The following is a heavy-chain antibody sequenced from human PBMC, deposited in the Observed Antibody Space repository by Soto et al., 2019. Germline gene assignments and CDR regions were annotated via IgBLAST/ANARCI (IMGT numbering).Heavy chain of an antibody. J-gene: IGHJ4*02. V-gene: IGHV3-30-3*01. CDR2: ISYDGSNR. CDR3: AREALDDYGDYIDY. Sequence: QVQLVESGGGVVQPGRSLRLSCAASGFTFGSYAVHWVRQAPGKGLEWVALISYDGSNRYYADSVKGRFTISRDNSKNTLYLQMNSLRTEDTAVYYCAREALDDYGDYIDYWGQGTLVTVSS. CDR1: GFTFGSYA. D-gene: IGHD4-17*01.